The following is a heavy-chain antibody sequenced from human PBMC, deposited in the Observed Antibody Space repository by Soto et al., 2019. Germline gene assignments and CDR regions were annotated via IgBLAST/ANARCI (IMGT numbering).Heavy chain of an antibody. CDR3: ARADSSGYYSNWFDP. CDR2: ISSSSSYT. CDR1: GFTFSDYY. Sequence: GGSLRLSCAASGFTFSDYYMSWIRQAPGKGLEWVSYISSSSSYTNYADSVKGRFTTSRDNAKNSLYLQMNSLRAEDTAVYYCARADSSGYYSNWFDPWGQGTLVTVSS. V-gene: IGHV3-11*06. J-gene: IGHJ5*02. D-gene: IGHD3-22*01.